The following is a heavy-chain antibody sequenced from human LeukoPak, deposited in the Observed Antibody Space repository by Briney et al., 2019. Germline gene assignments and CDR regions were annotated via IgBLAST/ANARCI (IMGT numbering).Heavy chain of an antibody. CDR1: GFTFSSHD. D-gene: IGHD5-12*01. CDR2: ISSGSTTM. CDR3: ARDRGNSAYGAWFDS. J-gene: IGHJ5*01. Sequence: PGGSLRLSCAASGFTFSSHDMNWVRQGPGKGLEWLSYISSGSTTMDYADSVKGRFTISRDNAKNSLFLQMNSLRAEDTGICYCARDRGNSAYGAWFDSWGQGTLVTVSS. V-gene: IGHV3-48*03.